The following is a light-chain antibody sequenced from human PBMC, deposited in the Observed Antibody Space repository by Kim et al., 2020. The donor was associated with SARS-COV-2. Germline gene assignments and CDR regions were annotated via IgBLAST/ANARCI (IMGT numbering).Light chain of an antibody. J-gene: IGLJ2*01. Sequence: GKPVPISCTRSIGNIGDNYVQWYQQRPGGVPTTVIYEDDQRPSGVPDRFSGSIDSSSNSASLTISGLKTEDEADYYCQSYNRSTVVFGGGTQLTVL. V-gene: IGLV6-57*03. CDR2: EDD. CDR1: IGNIGDNY. CDR3: QSYNRSTVV.